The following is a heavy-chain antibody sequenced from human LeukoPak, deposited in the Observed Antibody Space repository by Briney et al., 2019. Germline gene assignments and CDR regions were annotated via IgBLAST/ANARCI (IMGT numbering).Heavy chain of an antibody. J-gene: IGHJ3*02. CDR3: ARGGPTYYDILTGYYYDDAFDI. CDR1: GFTFDDYG. Sequence: SGGSLRLSCAASGFTFDDYGVSWVRQAPGKGLEWVSGINWNGGSTGYADSVKGRFTISRDNAKNSLYLQMNSLRAEDTALYYCARGGPTYYDILTGYYYDDAFDIWGQGTMVTVS. D-gene: IGHD3-9*01. V-gene: IGHV3-20*04. CDR2: INWNGGST.